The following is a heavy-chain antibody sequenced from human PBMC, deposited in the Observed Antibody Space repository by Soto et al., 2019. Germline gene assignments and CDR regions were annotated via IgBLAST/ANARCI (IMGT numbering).Heavy chain of an antibody. CDR2: ISAYNGNT. J-gene: IGHJ4*02. CDR3: ARDSGYDWWEFDY. D-gene: IGHD5-12*01. Sequence: GASVKVSCKASGYTFTSYGISWVRQAPGQGLEWMGWISAYNGNTNYAQKLQGRVTMTTDTSTSTDYMELRSMRSDDTAVYYCARDSGYDWWEFDYWGQGTLITVAS. V-gene: IGHV1-18*04. CDR1: GYTFTSYG.